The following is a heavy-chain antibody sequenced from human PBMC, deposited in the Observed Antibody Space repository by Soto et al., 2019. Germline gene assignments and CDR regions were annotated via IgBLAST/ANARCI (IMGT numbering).Heavy chain of an antibody. D-gene: IGHD4-4*01. J-gene: IGHJ4*02. CDR2: ISWNSGSI. Sequence: EVQLVESGGGLVQPGRSLRLSCAASGFTFDDYAMHWVRQAPGKGLEWVSGISWNSGSIGYADSVNGRFTISRDNAKNSLYLQMNSLRAEDTALYYCAKDIGYSNYVYPDYWGRGTLVTVSS. V-gene: IGHV3-9*01. CDR3: AKDIGYSNYVYPDY. CDR1: GFTFDDYA.